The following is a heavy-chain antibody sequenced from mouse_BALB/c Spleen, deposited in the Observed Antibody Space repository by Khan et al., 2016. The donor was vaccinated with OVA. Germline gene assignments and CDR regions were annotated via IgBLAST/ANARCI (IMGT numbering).Heavy chain of an antibody. CDR2: INPYNGDT. Sequence: VQLKQSGPELVKPGASVKISCKASGYSFTVYFMNGVKQSHGKSLEWIGRINPYNGDTFYNQKFKGKATLTVDKSSSTAHMELLSLTSEDSAVYYCGRGEDYGKDYFDYWGQGTTLSVSS. CDR1: GYSFTVYF. CDR3: GRGEDYGKDYFDY. V-gene: IGHV1-37*01. J-gene: IGHJ2*01. D-gene: IGHD1-1*01.